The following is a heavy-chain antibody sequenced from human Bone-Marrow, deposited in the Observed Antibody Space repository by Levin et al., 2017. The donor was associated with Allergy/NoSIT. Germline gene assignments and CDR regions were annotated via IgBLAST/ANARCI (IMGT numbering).Heavy chain of an antibody. CDR2: IYNSGNT. D-gene: IGHD3-22*01. J-gene: IGHJ6*02. Sequence: SETLSLTCTVSGGSISTGGCYWSWIRQHPVKGLEWIGYIYNSGNTNYNPSLKSRVTISVDTSKNQFSLKLNSVTAADTAVYYCARGDYYFDSSAYFNYYYGMDVWGQGTTVTVSS. V-gene: IGHV4-31*03. CDR3: ARGDYYFDSSAYFNYYYGMDV. CDR1: GGSISTGGCY.